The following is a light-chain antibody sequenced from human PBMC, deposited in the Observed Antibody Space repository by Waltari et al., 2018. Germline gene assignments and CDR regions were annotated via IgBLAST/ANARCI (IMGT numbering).Light chain of an antibody. J-gene: IGKJ4*01. CDR1: QSVSSSY. V-gene: IGKV3-20*01. CDR2: GAS. CDR3: QQYGSSLLT. Sequence: EIVLTQSPGTLSLSPGERATLSCKASQSVSSSYLAWYQQKPGQAPGLLIYGASSMATGIPDRFSGSGSGTDFTLTISRLEPDDFAVYYCQQYGSSLLTLGGGTKVEIK.